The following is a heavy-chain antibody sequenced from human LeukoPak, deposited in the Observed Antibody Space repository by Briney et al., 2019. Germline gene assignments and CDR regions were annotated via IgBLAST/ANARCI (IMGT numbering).Heavy chain of an antibody. J-gene: IGHJ5*01. D-gene: IGHD4-17*01. V-gene: IGHV3-23*01. CDR1: GFTYSIYA. CDR3: AKYRDVTSKGSGLGS. Sequence: GGSLRLSCAASGFTYSIYAMSWVRQAPGKGLEWVSAIRGNGGSTYYTDSVKGRFTISRDNSRNTLYLHMTRLTAEDTAVYYCAKYRDVTSKGSGLGSLGQGTLVTVSS. CDR2: IRGNGGST.